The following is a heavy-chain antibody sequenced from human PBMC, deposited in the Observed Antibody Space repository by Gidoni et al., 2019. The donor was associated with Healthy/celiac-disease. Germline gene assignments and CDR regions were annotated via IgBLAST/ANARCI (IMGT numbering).Heavy chain of an antibody. Sequence: EVQLVASGGCLVKPGGSLRLSCAPTAFTFIGTSLHGARQAPGKGLEWGSCISSSSSYINYADSVKGRFTISRDNAKNSLYLQMNSLRAEDTAVYYCARENWGGYSSGSEYYYYYGMDVWGQGTTVTVSS. CDR1: AFTFIGTS. CDR2: ISSSSSYI. D-gene: IGHD6-19*01. V-gene: IGHV3-21*01. CDR3: ARENWGGYSSGSEYYYYYGMDV. J-gene: IGHJ6*02.